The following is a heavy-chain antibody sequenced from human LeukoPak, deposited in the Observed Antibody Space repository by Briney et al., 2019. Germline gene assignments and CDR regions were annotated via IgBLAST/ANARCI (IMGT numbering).Heavy chain of an antibody. Sequence: GGSLRLSCAASGFTFSSAWMSWVRQAPGKGLEWVGRIKSTTDGGTTDYAAPVKGRFTISRDDPKNTLYLQMNSLKTEDTAVYYCAKVEGIAPRKQQLVHLDYRGQGTLVTVSS. CDR1: GFTFSSAW. CDR2: IKSTTDGGTT. J-gene: IGHJ4*02. CDR3: AKVEGIAPRKQQLVHLDY. V-gene: IGHV3-15*01. D-gene: IGHD6-13*01.